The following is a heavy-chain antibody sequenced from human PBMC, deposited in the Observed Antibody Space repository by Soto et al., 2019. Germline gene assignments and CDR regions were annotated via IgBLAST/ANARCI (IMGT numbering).Heavy chain of an antibody. CDR1: GYSFTSYW. V-gene: IGHV5-51*01. Sequence: PGESLKISCKGSGYSFTSYWIGCVRQMPGKGLEWMGIIYPGDSDTRYSPSFQGQVTISADKSISTAYLQWSSLKASDTAMYYCATSPTYGDYGGPFDPWGQGTLVTVSS. D-gene: IGHD4-17*01. CDR3: ATSPTYGDYGGPFDP. CDR2: IYPGDSDT. J-gene: IGHJ5*02.